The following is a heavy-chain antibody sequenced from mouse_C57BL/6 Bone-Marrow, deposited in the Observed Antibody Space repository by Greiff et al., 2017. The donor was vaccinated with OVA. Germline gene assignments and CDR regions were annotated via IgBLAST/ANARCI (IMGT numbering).Heavy chain of an antibody. CDR3: ARGVASMDY. Sequence: EVKLMESGGGLVKPGGSLKLSCAASGFTFSSYAMSWVRQTPEKRLEWVATISDGGSYTYYPDNVKGRFTISRDNAKNNLYLQRSHLKSEDTAMYYCARGVASMDYWGQGTSVTVSS. J-gene: IGHJ4*01. CDR2: ISDGGSYT. CDR1: GFTFSSYA. V-gene: IGHV5-4*03.